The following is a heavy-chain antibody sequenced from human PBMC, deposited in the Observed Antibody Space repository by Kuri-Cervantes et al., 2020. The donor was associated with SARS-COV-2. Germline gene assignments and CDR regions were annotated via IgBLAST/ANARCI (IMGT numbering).Heavy chain of an antibody. Sequence: GEPLKISCAASGSTSSSYAMSWVRQAPGKGLEWVSAISGSGGSTYYADSVKGRFTISRDNSKNTLYLQMNSLRAEDTAVYYCAKSGYDFPNPHDAFDIWGQGTMVTVSS. CDR1: GSTSSSYA. V-gene: IGHV3-23*01. J-gene: IGHJ3*02. D-gene: IGHD5-12*01. CDR2: ISGSGGST. CDR3: AKSGYDFPNPHDAFDI.